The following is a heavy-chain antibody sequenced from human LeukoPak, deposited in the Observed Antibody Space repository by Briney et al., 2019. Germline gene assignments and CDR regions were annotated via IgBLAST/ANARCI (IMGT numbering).Heavy chain of an antibody. J-gene: IGHJ6*03. Sequence: PSETLSLTCTVSGGSISSGSYYWGWIRQSPEKGLEWIGSIHYSGSTYYKSSLGSRVTISVDTSKNQFSLKLSSVTAADTAVYYCARDTEAVVVAATKYYYYYYYMDVWGKGTTVTVSS. CDR3: ARDTEAVVVAATKYYYYYYYMDV. D-gene: IGHD2-15*01. V-gene: IGHV4-39*07. CDR1: GGSISSGSYY. CDR2: IHYSGST.